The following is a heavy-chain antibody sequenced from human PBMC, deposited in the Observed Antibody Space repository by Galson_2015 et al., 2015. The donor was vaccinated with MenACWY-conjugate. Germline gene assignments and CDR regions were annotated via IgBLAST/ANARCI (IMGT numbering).Heavy chain of an antibody. J-gene: IGHJ6*02. V-gene: IGHV5-51*01. CDR1: GYSLSTYW. CDR3: ARHPPGGRGMDV. D-gene: IGHD1-26*01. Sequence: QSGAEVKKPGKSLKISCKGSGYSLSTYWIAWVRQLPGKGLEWMGLISPGDSNTRYSPAFHGQVTISADKSISTAYLQLHSLQASDTAMYYCARHPPGGRGMDVWGQGTTVTVSS. CDR2: ISPGDSNT.